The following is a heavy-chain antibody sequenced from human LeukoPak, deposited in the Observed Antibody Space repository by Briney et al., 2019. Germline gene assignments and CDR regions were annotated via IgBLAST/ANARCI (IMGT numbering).Heavy chain of an antibody. V-gene: IGHV1-2*02. CDR1: GDTFSSYY. CDR3: ARFSPGSYYDAFDI. Sequence: ASVKVSCKASGDTFSSYYMHWVRQAPGQGLEWMGWINPNSGDTNYAQKFQGRVTMTRDTSISTAYMELSRLRSDDTAMYYCARFSPGSYYDAFDIWGQGTMVTVSS. J-gene: IGHJ3*02. D-gene: IGHD1-26*01. CDR2: INPNSGDT.